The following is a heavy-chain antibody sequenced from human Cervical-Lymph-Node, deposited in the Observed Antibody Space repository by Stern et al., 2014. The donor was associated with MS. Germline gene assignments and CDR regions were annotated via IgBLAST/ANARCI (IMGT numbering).Heavy chain of an antibody. CDR1: GFSFSSYG. CDR2: ISYDGSNA. J-gene: IGHJ4*02. Sequence: VHLVESGGIVVQPGRSLRLSCVASGFSFSSYGMHWVRQAPGKWLEWVAVISYDGSNAYYADSVKGRFTISRDNSKNTLYLQLNSLRAEDTAVYFCAKDRGMIVVVTYSLDSWGQGTLVTVSS. V-gene: IGHV3-30*18. D-gene: IGHD3-22*01. CDR3: AKDRGMIVVVTYSLDS.